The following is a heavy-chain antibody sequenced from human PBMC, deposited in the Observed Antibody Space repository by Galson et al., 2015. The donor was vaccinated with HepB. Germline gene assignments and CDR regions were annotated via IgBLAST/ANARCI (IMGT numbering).Heavy chain of an antibody. J-gene: IGHJ2*01. D-gene: IGHD2-2*02. CDR3: ARHQAINRYFDL. CDR1: GGSINSSGSY. Sequence: LSLTCTVSGGSINSSGSYWAWIRQPPGKGLEWIGSMFYTGSTYYNPSPKSRITISVDTSKDQVSLRLSSVTAAETSVYYCARHQAINRYFDLWGRGTLVTVSS. V-gene: IGHV4-39*01. CDR2: MFYTGST.